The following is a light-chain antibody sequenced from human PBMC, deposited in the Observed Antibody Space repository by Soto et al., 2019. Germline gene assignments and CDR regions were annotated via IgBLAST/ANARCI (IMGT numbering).Light chain of an antibody. V-gene: IGKV3-20*01. Sequence: EVVMTQSPAILSVSPGERATLSCRASQSVSSTYLAWYQQKPGQAPRLLIYGASSRATGIPDRVSGSGSGTDFTLTISRLEPEDFAVYYCQQYGSSPFTFGPGTKVDIK. CDR3: QQYGSSPFT. CDR2: GAS. CDR1: QSVSSTY. J-gene: IGKJ3*01.